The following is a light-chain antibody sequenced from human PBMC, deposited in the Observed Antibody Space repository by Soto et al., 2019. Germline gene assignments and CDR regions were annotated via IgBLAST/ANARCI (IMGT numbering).Light chain of an antibody. CDR1: QSVSNRY. V-gene: IGKV3-20*01. CDR2: GSS. CDR3: QQYAGAPPRT. J-gene: IGKJ1*01. Sequence: EIVMTQSPGTVSLSPGERATLSCRASQSVSNRYLAWYQQQRDQAPRLLIYGSSSRATGIPDRFSGSGSGTDFTLTISRLEPEDFAVYYCQQYAGAPPRTFGQGTKVEVK.